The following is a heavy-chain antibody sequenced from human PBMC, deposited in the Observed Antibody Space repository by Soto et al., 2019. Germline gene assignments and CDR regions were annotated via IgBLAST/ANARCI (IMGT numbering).Heavy chain of an antibody. CDR2: IYHSVST. CDR1: GYSINSDDY. CDR3: ARDMHAGFTHYFDP. Sequence: PSETLSLTCTVSGYSINSDDYWGWIRQPPGKGLEWIASIYHSVSTNYNPSLQSRVTISMDTSKNQLSLKLTSMTAADTAVYYCARDMHAGFTHYFDPWGQGTLVTVSS. D-gene: IGHD1-26*01. J-gene: IGHJ5*02. V-gene: IGHV4-38-2*02.